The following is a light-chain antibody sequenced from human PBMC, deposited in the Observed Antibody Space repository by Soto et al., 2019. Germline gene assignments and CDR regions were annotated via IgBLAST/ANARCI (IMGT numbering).Light chain of an antibody. Sequence: EIALTPSPLTLSLSPRERATLSSSPSQSVSSSYLAWYQQKPGQAPRLLIYGASTRATGIPARFSGSGSGTEFTLTISSLQSEDFAVYYCQHYNNWPPTFGPRTKVDIK. CDR2: GAS. V-gene: IGKV3-15*01. CDR3: QHYNNWPPT. CDR1: QSVSSSY. J-gene: IGKJ3*01.